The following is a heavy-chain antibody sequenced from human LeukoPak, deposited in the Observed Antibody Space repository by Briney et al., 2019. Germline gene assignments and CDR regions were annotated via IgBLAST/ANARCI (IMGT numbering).Heavy chain of an antibody. CDR1: GYSFTSYW. CDR2: IYPGDSDT. CDR3: ARRVYCSSTSCSYFDY. J-gene: IGHJ4*02. V-gene: IGHV5-51*01. Sequence: GESLKISCKGSGYSFTSYWIGWVRQMPGKGLEWMGIIYPGDSDTRYSPSFQGQVTISADKSNSTAYLQWSSLKASDTAMYYCARRVYCSSTSCSYFDYWGQGTLVTVSS. D-gene: IGHD2-2*01.